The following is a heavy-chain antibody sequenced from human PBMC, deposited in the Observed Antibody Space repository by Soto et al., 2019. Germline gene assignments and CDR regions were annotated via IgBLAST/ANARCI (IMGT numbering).Heavy chain of an antibody. CDR2: ISGSGGST. D-gene: IGHD6-19*01. Sequence: GGSLRLSCAASGFTFSSYAMSWVRQAPGKGLEWVSAISGSGGSTYYADSVKGRFTISRDNSKNTLYLQMNSLRAEDTAVYYCARDQLIAVAGPADYWGQGTLVTVSS. J-gene: IGHJ4*02. CDR3: ARDQLIAVAGPADY. V-gene: IGHV3-23*01. CDR1: GFTFSSYA.